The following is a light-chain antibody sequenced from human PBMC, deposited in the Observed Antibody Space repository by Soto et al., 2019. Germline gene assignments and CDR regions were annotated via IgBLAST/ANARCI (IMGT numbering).Light chain of an antibody. V-gene: IGKV3-15*01. Sequence: VLTQAPDTLSVSPGERATLFCRASQAINNNVAWYQLKDGQVPRLLIYGASTRAADVPARFSGGGSGTEFTLTISSLQSEDFAEYHCQQYNNWPQTFGQGTKVDIK. CDR1: QAINNN. CDR3: QQYNNWPQT. J-gene: IGKJ1*01. CDR2: GAS.